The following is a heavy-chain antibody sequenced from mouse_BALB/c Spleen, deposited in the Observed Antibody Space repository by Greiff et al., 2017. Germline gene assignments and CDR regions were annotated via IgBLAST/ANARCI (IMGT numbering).Heavy chain of an antibody. V-gene: IGHV1-63*02. CDR3: ARSGSFDFFDY. Sequence: VQLQQSGAELVRPGTSVKISCKASGYTFTNYWLGWVKQRPGHGLEWIGDIYPGGGYTNYNEKFKGKATLTADTSSSTAYMQLSSLTSEDSAVYFCARSGSFDFFDYWGQGTTLTVSS. CDR2: IYPGGGYT. J-gene: IGHJ2*01. CDR1: GYTFTNYW.